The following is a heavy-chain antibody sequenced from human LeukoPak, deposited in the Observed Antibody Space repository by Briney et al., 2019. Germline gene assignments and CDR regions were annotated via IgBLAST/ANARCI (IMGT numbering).Heavy chain of an antibody. CDR2: ITGSGGLT. CDR3: AKIGSYYFDY. J-gene: IGHJ4*02. D-gene: IGHD3-10*01. V-gene: IGHV3-23*01. CDR1: GFTFSSSA. Sequence: GGSLRLSCAASGFTFSSSAISWVRQAPGKGLEWVSTITGSGGLTYYADSVKGRFTFSRDNSKNTLYLQMNSLRAEDTAIYYCAKIGSYYFDYWGQGTLVTASS.